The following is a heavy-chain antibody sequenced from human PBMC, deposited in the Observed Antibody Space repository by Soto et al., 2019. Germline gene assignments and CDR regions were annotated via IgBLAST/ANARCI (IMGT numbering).Heavy chain of an antibody. D-gene: IGHD6-19*01. J-gene: IGHJ4*02. CDR1: GFTFSIFG. CDR2: IWYDGSNA. CDR3: ARDKGSSTVVSGISQEGYFDS. V-gene: IGHV3-33*01. Sequence: QVQLVESGGGVVQPGRSLRLSCAASGFTFSIFGMHWVRQAPGKGLEWAAIIWYDGSNAYYADSVRGRFTISRDNSKNTVYLQMNSLRAADTAVYYCARDKGSSTVVSGISQEGYFDSWGQGTLVTVSS.